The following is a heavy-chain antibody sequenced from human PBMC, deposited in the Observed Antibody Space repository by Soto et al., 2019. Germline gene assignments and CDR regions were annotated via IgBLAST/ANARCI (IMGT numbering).Heavy chain of an antibody. CDR2: IYWDDDK. CDR3: AHYVKTSPAGWFDP. CDR1: GLSLSTSGEA. J-gene: IGHJ5*02. D-gene: IGHD3-10*02. Sequence: QITLKESGPTLVKPTQTLTLTCTFSGLSLSTSGEAVGWIRQPPGKALEWLALIYWDDDKRYNPTLKTRLTITKDTSKNQVVLTLTNMDPVDTATYYCAHYVKTSPAGWFDPWGQGILVTVSS. V-gene: IGHV2-5*02.